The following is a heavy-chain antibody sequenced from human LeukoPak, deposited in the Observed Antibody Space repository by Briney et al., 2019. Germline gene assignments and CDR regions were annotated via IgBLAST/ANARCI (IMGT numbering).Heavy chain of an antibody. Sequence: GESLKISCKGSGYTFSNFWIGWVRQMPGKGLEWMGIIYPGDSDTRYSPSFQGQVTISADKSISTAYLQWSSLKASDTAMYYCATASYNWNYYYFDYWGQGTLVTVSS. V-gene: IGHV5-51*01. J-gene: IGHJ4*02. CDR2: IYPGDSDT. CDR1: GYTFSNFW. CDR3: ATASYNWNYYYFDY. D-gene: IGHD1-7*01.